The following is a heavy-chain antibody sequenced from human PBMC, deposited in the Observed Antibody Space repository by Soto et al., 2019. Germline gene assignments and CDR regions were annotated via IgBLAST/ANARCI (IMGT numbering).Heavy chain of an antibody. V-gene: IGHV3-66*01. CDR2: IYSGGST. CDR3: ARGPARLYDYIWGSYRFDY. D-gene: IGHD3-16*02. CDR1: GFTVSSNY. Sequence: GGSLRLSCAASGFTVSSNYMSWVRQAPGKGLEWVSVIYSGGSTYYADSVKGRFTISRDNSKNTLYLQMNSLRAEDTAVYYCARGPARLYDYIWGSYRFDYWGQGTLDTVSS. J-gene: IGHJ4*02.